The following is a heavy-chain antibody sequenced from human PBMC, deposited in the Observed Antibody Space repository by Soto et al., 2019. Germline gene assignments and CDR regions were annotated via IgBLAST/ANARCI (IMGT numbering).Heavy chain of an antibody. V-gene: IGHV3-15*07. CDR3: TTHDILTGYFTNPYYYYYGMDV. CDR2: IKSKTDGGTT. Sequence: GGSLRLSCAASGFPFSNAWMNWVRQAPGKGLEWVGRIKSKTDGGTTDYAAPVKGRFTISRDDSKNTLYLQMNSLKTEDTAVYYCTTHDILTGYFTNPYYYYYGMDVWGQGTTVTVSS. J-gene: IGHJ6*02. D-gene: IGHD3-9*01. CDR1: GFPFSNAW.